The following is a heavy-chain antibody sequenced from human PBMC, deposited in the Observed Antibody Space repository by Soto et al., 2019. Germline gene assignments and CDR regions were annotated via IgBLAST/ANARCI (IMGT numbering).Heavy chain of an antibody. CDR1: GYTFTSYA. Sequence: ASVKVSCKASGYTFTSYAMHWVRQAPGQRLEWMGWINAGNGNTKYSQKFQGRVTITRDTSASTAYMELSSLRSEDTAVYYCARAGELRYFDWLPYRPDYYYGMDVWGQGTTVTVSS. J-gene: IGHJ6*02. CDR2: INAGNGNT. D-gene: IGHD3-9*01. V-gene: IGHV1-3*01. CDR3: ARAGELRYFDWLPYRPDYYYGMDV.